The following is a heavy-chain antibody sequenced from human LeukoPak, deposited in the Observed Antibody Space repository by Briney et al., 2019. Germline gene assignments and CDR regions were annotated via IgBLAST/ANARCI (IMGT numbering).Heavy chain of an antibody. D-gene: IGHD6-19*01. CDR1: GFTFSSYA. J-gene: IGHJ4*02. V-gene: IGHV3-23*01. CDR3: AKALSRTGSGWYFDY. Sequence: GGSLRLSYAASGFTFSSYAMSWVRQAPGKGLEWVSAISGSGGSTYYADSVKGRFTISRDNSKNTLYLQMNSLRAEDTAVYYCAKALSRTGSGWYFDYWGQGTLVTVSS. CDR2: ISGSGGST.